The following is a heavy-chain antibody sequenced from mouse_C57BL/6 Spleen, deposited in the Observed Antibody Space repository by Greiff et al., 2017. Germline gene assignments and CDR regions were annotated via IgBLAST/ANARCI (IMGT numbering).Heavy chain of an antibody. CDR2: ILPGSGST. Sequence: QVQLQQSGAELMKPGASVKLSCKATGYTFTGYWIEWVKQRPGHGLEWIGEILPGSGSTNYNEKFKGKATFTADTSSNTAYMQLSSLTTEDSAIYYCARGHYYGSSYKAWFAYWGQGTLVTVSA. J-gene: IGHJ3*01. D-gene: IGHD1-1*01. CDR3: ARGHYYGSSYKAWFAY. CDR1: GYTFTGYW. V-gene: IGHV1-9*01.